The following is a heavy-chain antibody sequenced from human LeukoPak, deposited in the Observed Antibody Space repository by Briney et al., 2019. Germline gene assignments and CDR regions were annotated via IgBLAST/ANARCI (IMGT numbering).Heavy chain of an antibody. CDR3: ATPGYCSXIDCYYYMDV. Sequence: SETLSLTCTVSGGSISTSSYYWGWIRQPPGKGLEWIGTIYYSGSTYYNPSLESRVTISLDMSKNQFSLNLTSVTAADTAVYYCATPGYCSXIDCYYYMDVWGKGTTVTVSS. D-gene: IGHD2-15*01. J-gene: IGHJ6*03. V-gene: IGHV4-39*01. CDR1: GGSISTSSYY. CDR2: IYYSGST.